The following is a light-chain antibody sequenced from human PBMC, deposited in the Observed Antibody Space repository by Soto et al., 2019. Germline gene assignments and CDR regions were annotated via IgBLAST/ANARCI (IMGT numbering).Light chain of an antibody. CDR3: LQDYNYPLT. V-gene: IGKV1-5*03. CDR1: QSISGW. CDR2: KAS. J-gene: IGKJ4*01. Sequence: DIQMTQSPSTLSGSVGDRVTITCRASQSISGWLAWYQQKPGKAPKLLIYKASTLKSGVPSRFSGSGSGTEFTLTISSLQPEDFATYYCLQDYNYPLTFGGGTKVDIK.